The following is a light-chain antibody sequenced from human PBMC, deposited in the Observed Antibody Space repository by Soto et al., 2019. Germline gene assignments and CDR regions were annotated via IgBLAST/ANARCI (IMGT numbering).Light chain of an antibody. V-gene: IGKV3-20*01. CDR2: DAS. J-gene: IGKJ4*02. CDR3: QQYGSSRT. Sequence: LAQSPASLCLSPGERATLSCRASQSVSSYLAWYQQKPGQAPRLLIYDASNRATGIPARFSGSGSGTDFTLTISRLEPEDFAVYYCQQYGSSRTFGGGTKVDNK. CDR1: QSVSSY.